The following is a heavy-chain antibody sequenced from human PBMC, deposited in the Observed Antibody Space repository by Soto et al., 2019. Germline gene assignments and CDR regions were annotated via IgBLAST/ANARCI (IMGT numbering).Heavy chain of an antibody. CDR1: GFTFRNYD. CDR3: ARTDRDFYGLDV. V-gene: IGHV3-13*05. Sequence: EVQLVESGGGLVKPGGSLRLSCEASGFTFRNYDMHWVRQGTGKGLEWVSGISAAGDPDYADSVEGRFTISRENAQNSLSLQMNSLRVGDTAVYYCARTDRDFYGLDVWGQGNTVIVSS. CDR2: ISAAGDP. J-gene: IGHJ6*02.